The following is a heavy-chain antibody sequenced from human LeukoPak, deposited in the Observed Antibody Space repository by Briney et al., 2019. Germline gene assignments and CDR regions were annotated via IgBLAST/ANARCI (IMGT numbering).Heavy chain of an antibody. CDR1: GFTFSSYW. J-gene: IGHJ4*02. Sequence: GGSLRLSCAASGFTFSSYWMHWVRQAPGKGLLWVSRINSDGSSTNYADSVKGRFTISRDNAKDTLYLQMNSLRAEDTAVYYCARAEYSSSSRHFDYWGQGTLVTVSS. D-gene: IGHD6-6*01. V-gene: IGHV3-74*01. CDR3: ARAEYSSSSRHFDY. CDR2: INSDGSST.